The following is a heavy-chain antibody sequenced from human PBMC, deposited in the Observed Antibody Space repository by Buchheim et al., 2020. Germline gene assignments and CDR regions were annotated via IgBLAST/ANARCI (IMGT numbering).Heavy chain of an antibody. V-gene: IGHV3-48*02. CDR2: ISSSSSTI. CDR1: GFTFSSYS. J-gene: IGHJ4*02. Sequence: EVQLVESGGGLVQPGGSLRLSCAASGFTFSSYSMNWVRQAPGKGLEWVSYISSSSSTIYYADSVKGRFTISRDSAKNSLYLQMNSLRDEDTAVYYCARTRGQWLSIRKYYFDYWGQGTL. CDR3: ARTRGQWLSIRKYYFDY. D-gene: IGHD6-19*01.